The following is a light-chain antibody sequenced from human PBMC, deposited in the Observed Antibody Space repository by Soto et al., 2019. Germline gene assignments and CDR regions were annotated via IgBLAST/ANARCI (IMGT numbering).Light chain of an antibody. CDR3: KQSKSFPLT. CDR2: AAS. J-gene: IGKJ4*01. CDR1: QGIDRW. V-gene: IGKV1-12*01. Sequence: DSQMTQSPSSRPAAVGDRVTITCRASQGIDRWLAWYQQKPGEAPKVLIYAASSLRSGVPSRFSGSGYGTDFSLTISSLQPEDLATYYCKQSKSFPLTFGGGTKVDIK.